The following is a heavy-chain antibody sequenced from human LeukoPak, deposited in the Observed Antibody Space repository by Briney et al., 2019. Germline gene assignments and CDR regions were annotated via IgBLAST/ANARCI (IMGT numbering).Heavy chain of an antibody. J-gene: IGHJ5*02. Sequence: PSETLSLTCTVSGGSISSGGYYWSWIRQHPGKGLEWIGYIYYSGSTYCNPSLKSRVTISVDTSKNQFSLKLSSVTAADTAVYYCARDRNPYGANSYRSDPWGQGTLVTVSS. V-gene: IGHV4-31*03. D-gene: IGHD4-23*01. CDR3: ARDRNPYGANSYRSDP. CDR1: GGSISSGGYY. CDR2: IYYSGST.